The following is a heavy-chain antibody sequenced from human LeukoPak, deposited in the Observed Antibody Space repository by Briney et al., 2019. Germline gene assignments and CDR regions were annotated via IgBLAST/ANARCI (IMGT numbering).Heavy chain of an antibody. Sequence: GGSLRLSCAASGFTFSNYWMSWVRQPPGKGLEWVANIKHDGSEKMYLDSVRGRLTIFRDNAKNSVYLQMTSLRVEDTAVYYCARDEGATETTYRFDYWGQGALVTVSS. V-gene: IGHV3-7*01. CDR2: IKHDGSEK. CDR3: ARDEGATETTYRFDY. D-gene: IGHD4-17*01. J-gene: IGHJ4*02. CDR1: GFTFSNYW.